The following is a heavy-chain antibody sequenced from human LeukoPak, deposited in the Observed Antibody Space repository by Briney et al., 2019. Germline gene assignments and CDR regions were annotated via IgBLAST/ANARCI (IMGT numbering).Heavy chain of an antibody. CDR1: DGSISSYY. CDR2: IHYSGST. Sequence: PSETLSLTCSISDGSISSYYWTWIRQSPGKGLEWVGHIHYSGSTHYNPSLQSRVSISIDTSKNHFSLKLRSVTAVDTAVYYCARWGHFDTSGYFVVDYWGQGTLVTVSS. V-gene: IGHV4-59*01. J-gene: IGHJ4*02. CDR3: ARWGHFDTSGYFVVDY. D-gene: IGHD3-22*01.